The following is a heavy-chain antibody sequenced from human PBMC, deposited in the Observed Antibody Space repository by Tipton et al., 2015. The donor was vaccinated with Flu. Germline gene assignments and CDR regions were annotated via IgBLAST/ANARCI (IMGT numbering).Heavy chain of an antibody. CDR2: INHSGST. J-gene: IGHJ6*03. CDR1: GGSFSAYY. V-gene: IGHV4-34*01. Sequence: TLSLTCAVYGGSFSAYYWSWIRQPPGKGLEWIGEINHSGSTNYNPSLKSRVAISVDTSKNQFSLNLSSVTAADTAVYYCARARRIAARPSHFYYYIMDVWGKGTTVTVSS. D-gene: IGHD6-6*01. CDR3: ARARRIAARPSHFYYYIMDV.